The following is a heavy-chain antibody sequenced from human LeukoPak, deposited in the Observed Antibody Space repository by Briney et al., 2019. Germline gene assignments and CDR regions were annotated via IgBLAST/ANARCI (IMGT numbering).Heavy chain of an antibody. D-gene: IGHD3-3*01. CDR2: IGGDGIA. J-gene: IGHJ4*02. Sequence: GGSLSLSCTVSGFPFDVAAMTWARQRPGAGLEWVAAIGGDGIARYTDSVAGRFTISKDIARHILYLQMNSLRIDDTAIYYCAKDLLRWTFDHWGPGTLVTVSS. V-gene: IGHV3-23*01. CDR1: GFPFDVAA. CDR3: AKDLLRWTFDH.